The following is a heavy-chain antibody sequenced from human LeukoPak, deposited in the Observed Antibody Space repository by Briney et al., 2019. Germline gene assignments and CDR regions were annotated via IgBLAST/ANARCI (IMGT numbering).Heavy chain of an antibody. CDR2: INHSGST. Sequence: PSETLSLTCAVYGGSFSGYYWSWIRQPPGKGLEWIGEINHSGSTNYNPSLKSRVTISVDTSKNQFSLKLSSVTAADTAVYYCARVSSSWYGRAFDIWGQGTMVIVSS. J-gene: IGHJ3*02. D-gene: IGHD6-13*01. V-gene: IGHV4-34*01. CDR3: ARVSSSWYGRAFDI. CDR1: GGSFSGYY.